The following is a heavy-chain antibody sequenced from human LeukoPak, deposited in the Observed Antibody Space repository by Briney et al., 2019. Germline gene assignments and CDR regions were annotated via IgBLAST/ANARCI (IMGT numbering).Heavy chain of an antibody. J-gene: IGHJ4*02. CDR1: GGTFSSYT. D-gene: IGHD3-9*01. CDR2: IIPIFGTA. V-gene: IGHV1-69*13. CDR3: ARSPPQNFDILTGYFAD. Sequence: GAPVKVSCKASGGTFSSYTISWVRQAPGQGLEWMGGIIPIFGTANHAQKFQGRVTITADESTSTAYMELSSLRSEDTAAYCCARSPPQNFDILTGYFADWGQGTLVTVSS.